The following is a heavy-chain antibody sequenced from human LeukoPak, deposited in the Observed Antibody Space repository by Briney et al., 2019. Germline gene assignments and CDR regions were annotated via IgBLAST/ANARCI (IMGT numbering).Heavy chain of an antibody. Sequence: PSETLSLTCAVYGGSFSGYYWSWIRQPPGKGLEWIGEINHSGSTNYNPSLKSRVTISVDTSKKQFSLKLSSVTAADTAVYYCASRGPYSSSWYWGQGTLVTVSS. V-gene: IGHV4-34*01. D-gene: IGHD6-6*01. J-gene: IGHJ4*02. CDR2: INHSGST. CDR3: ASRGPYSSSWY. CDR1: GGSFSGYY.